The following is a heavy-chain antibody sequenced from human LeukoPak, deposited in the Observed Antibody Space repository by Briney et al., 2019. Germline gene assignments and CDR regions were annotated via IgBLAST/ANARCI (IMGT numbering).Heavy chain of an antibody. J-gene: IGHJ3*02. D-gene: IGHD1-1*01. Sequence: GGSLRLSCAASGFTFSSYAMTWVRQAPGKGLEWVSGITGNGGGTKYADSVKGRFTISRDNSKNTLYLQMNSLRAEDTALYYCAKDFVGTLADAFDIWGQGTMVTVSS. CDR1: GFTFSSYA. CDR2: ITGNGGGT. V-gene: IGHV3-23*01. CDR3: AKDFVGTLADAFDI.